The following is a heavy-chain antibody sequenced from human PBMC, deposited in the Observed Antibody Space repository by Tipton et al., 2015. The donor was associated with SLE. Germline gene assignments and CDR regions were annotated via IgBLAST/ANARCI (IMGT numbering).Heavy chain of an antibody. J-gene: IGHJ4*02. CDR2: ISGSGGST. CDR1: GFTVSSNY. D-gene: IGHD7-27*01. V-gene: IGHV3-23*01. CDR3: AKVRTGDRDY. Sequence: SLRLSCAASGFTVSSNYMSWVRQAPGKGLEWVSAISGSGGSTYYADSVKGRFTISRDNSKNTLFVQMNSLRAEDTAVYYCAKVRTGDRDYWGQGTLVTVSS.